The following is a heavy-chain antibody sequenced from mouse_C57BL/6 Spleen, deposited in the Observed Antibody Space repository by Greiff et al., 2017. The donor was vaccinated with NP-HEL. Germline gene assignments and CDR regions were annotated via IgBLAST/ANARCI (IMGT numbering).Heavy chain of an antibody. J-gene: IGHJ3*01. V-gene: IGHV1-9*01. CDR3: ARPVITTVGFAY. CDR2: ILPGSGST. CDR1: GYTITGHW. Sequence: PPAGTELVKPGASGKPFCKATGYTITGHWVGWVKQRPGHGLEWIGEILPGSGSTNYNEKFKGKATFTADTSSNTAYMQLSSLTTEDSAIYYCARPVITTVGFAYWGQGTLVTVSA. D-gene: IGHD1-1*01.